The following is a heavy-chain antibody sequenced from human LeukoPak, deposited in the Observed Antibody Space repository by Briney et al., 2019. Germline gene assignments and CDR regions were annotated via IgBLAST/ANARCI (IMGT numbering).Heavy chain of an antibody. Sequence: GGSLRLSCAASGFTVSSNYMSWVRQAPGKGLEWVAVISYDGSDKYYADSVRGRFTISRDNSKNTLYLQMNSLRAEDTAVYYCAKGFHGFDPQDYWGQGTLVTVSS. CDR3: AKGFHGFDPQDY. CDR1: GFTVSSNY. V-gene: IGHV3-30*18. J-gene: IGHJ4*02. D-gene: IGHD3-9*01. CDR2: ISYDGSDK.